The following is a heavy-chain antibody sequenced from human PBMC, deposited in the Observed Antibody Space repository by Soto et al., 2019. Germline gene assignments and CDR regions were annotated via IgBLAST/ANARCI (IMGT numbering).Heavy chain of an antibody. CDR3: ARGLRWYDILTGYYNLYYFDY. CDR2: MNPNSGNT. J-gene: IGHJ4*02. D-gene: IGHD3-9*01. V-gene: IGHV1-8*01. Sequence: QVQLVQSGAEVKKPGASVKVSCKASGYTFTSYDINWVRQATGQGLEWMGWMNPNSGNTGYAQKFQGRVTMTRNTSISTAYMELSSLRSEDTAVYYCARGLRWYDILTGYYNLYYFDYWGQGTLVTVSS. CDR1: GYTFTSYD.